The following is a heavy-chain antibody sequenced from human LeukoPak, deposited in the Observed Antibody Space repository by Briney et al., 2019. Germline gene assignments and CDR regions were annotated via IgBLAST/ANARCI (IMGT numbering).Heavy chain of an antibody. J-gene: IGHJ4*02. Sequence: ASVKVSCKASGYTFTSYDINWVRQATGQGLEWMGWMNPNSGNTNYAQKLQGRVTMTTDTSTSTAYMELRSLRSDDTAVYYCARTYGSGSYSYFDYWGQGTLVTVSS. CDR2: MNPNSGNT. CDR3: ARTYGSGSYSYFDY. CDR1: GYTFTSYD. V-gene: IGHV1-18*01. D-gene: IGHD3-10*01.